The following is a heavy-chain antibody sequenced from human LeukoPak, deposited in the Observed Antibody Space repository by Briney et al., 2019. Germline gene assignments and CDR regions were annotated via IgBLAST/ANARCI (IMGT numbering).Heavy chain of an antibody. V-gene: IGHV1-18*01. CDR1: GDSLTNFA. D-gene: IGHD2-2*01. CDR3: ARDSGWWYCSSTSCPENWFDP. Sequence: GASVKVSCKPSGDSLTNFALHWVRQAPGQGLEWMGWISAYNGNTNYAQKLQGRVTMTTDTSTSTAYMELRSLRSDDTAVYYCARDSGWWYCSSTSCPENWFDPWGQGTLVTVSS. J-gene: IGHJ5*02. CDR2: ISAYNGNT.